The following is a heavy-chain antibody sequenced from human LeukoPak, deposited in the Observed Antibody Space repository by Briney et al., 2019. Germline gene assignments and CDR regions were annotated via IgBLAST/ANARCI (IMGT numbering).Heavy chain of an antibody. V-gene: IGHV4-4*09. CDR1: GGSISSYY. J-gene: IGHJ6*03. CDR2: IYTSGST. CDR3: ARRTSTVVAGTYYYYYMDV. D-gene: IGHD6-19*01. Sequence: SETLSLTCTVSGGSISSYYWSWIRQPPGKGLEWIGYIYTSGSTNYNPSLKSRVTISVDTSKNQFSLKLSSVTAADTAVCYCARRTSTVVAGTYYYYYMDVWGKGTTVTVSS.